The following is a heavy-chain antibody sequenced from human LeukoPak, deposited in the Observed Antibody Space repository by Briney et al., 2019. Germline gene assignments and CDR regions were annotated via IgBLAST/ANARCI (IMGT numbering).Heavy chain of an antibody. J-gene: IGHJ4*02. CDR2: INPNSGGT. V-gene: IGHV1-2*02. CDR1: GYTFTGYY. Sequence: ASVKVSCKASGYTFTGYYMHWVRQAPGQGPEWMGWINPNSGGTNYAQKFQGTVTMTRDTSIGTAYMELSRLRSDDTAVYFCARVSGAGTVIDYWGQGTLVTVSS. D-gene: IGHD6-13*01. CDR3: ARVSGAGTVIDY.